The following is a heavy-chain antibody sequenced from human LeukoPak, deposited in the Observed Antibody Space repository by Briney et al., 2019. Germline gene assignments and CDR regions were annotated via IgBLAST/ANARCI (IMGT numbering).Heavy chain of an antibody. V-gene: IGHV3-23*01. CDR1: GXTFSSYA. J-gene: IGHJ4*01. CDR3: AKGRGNPYYFDY. Sequence: GGSLRLSCAASGXTFSSYAMYWVRQAPGKGLEWVSGISDSGYTTYHIDAVKGRFGISRDNTRDTLYLQMDSLRADDTAVYYCAKGRGNPYYFDYWGQGLLVTVSS. CDR2: ISDSGYTT. D-gene: IGHD1-14*01.